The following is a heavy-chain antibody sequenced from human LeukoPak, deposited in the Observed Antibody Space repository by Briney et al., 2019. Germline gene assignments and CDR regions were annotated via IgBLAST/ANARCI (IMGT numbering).Heavy chain of an antibody. CDR3: ARHEAARPDY. Sequence: SETLSLTCTVSGGSISSSSYYWGWIRQPPGKGLEWIGSIYYSGSTYYNPSLKSRVTISVDTSKNQFSLKLSSVTVADTAVYYCARHEAARPDYWGQGTLVTVSS. J-gene: IGHJ4*02. D-gene: IGHD6-6*01. CDR2: IYYSGST. V-gene: IGHV4-39*01. CDR1: GGSISSSSYY.